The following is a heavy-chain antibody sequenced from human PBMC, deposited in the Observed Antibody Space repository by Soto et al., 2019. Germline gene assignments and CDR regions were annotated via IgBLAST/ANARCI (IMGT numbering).Heavy chain of an antibody. CDR2: MSWNGESI. CDR3: AKDVGSSGWYDGFDS. J-gene: IGHJ4*02. Sequence: EVQLVESGGGLVQPGRSLRLSCAASGFSVGDYAMQWVRQVPGKGLEWVSSMSWNGESIGYAESEKGRFTISRDNVKKSVYLQMNSLRGEDTALYYCAKDVGSSGWYDGFDSWGQGTLVTVS. D-gene: IGHD6-19*01. CDR1: GFSVGDYA. V-gene: IGHV3-9*01.